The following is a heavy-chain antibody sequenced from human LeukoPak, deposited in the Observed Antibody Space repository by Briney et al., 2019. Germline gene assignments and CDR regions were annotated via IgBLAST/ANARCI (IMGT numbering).Heavy chain of an antibody. CDR3: AKDSRPIAAAGNFDY. Sequence: AGGSLRLSCAASGFTLNNYAMSWVRQAPGKGLEWVSATSSSDAGTYYADSVKGRFTISRDNSKNTLYLQMNSLRAEDTAVYYCAKDSRPIAAAGNFDYWGQGTLVTVSS. CDR2: TSSSDAGT. V-gene: IGHV3-23*01. J-gene: IGHJ4*02. CDR1: GFTLNNYA. D-gene: IGHD6-13*01.